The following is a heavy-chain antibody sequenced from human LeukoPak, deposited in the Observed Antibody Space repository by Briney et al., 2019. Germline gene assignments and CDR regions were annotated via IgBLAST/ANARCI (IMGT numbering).Heavy chain of an antibody. J-gene: IGHJ4*02. CDR3: AKEIAPLTMVRGAFDY. Sequence: GGSLRLSCAASGFTFSSYAMSWVRQAPGKGLEWVSAISSSGGSTYYADSVKGRFTISRDNSKNTLYLQMNSLRAEDTAVYYCAKEIAPLTMVRGAFDYWGQGTLVTVSS. D-gene: IGHD3-10*01. V-gene: IGHV3-23*01. CDR1: GFTFSSYA. CDR2: ISSSGGST.